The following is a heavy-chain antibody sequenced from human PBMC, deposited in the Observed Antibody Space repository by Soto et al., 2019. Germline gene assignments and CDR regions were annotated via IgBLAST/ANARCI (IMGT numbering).Heavy chain of an antibody. V-gene: IGHV4-59*01. CDR2: IYYSGST. J-gene: IGHJ6*02. CDR3: ATYSSSWYPWYYGMDV. D-gene: IGHD6-13*01. Sequence: QVQLQESGPGLVKPSETLSLTCTVSGGSISSYYWSWIRQPPGKGLEWIGYIYYSGSTNYNPSLKSRVTISVDTSKNQFSLKLSSVTAADTAVYYCATYSSSWYPWYYGMDVWGQGTTVTVSS. CDR1: GGSISSYY.